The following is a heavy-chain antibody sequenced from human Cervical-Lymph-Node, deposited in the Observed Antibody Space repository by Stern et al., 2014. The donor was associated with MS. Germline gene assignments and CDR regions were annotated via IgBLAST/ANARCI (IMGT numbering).Heavy chain of an antibody. Sequence: VQLLESGGGVVQPGRSLRLSCVASGFTFSNYAMHWLRQVPGKGLEWVAVTLYDGSKRYNEGSVKGRFTISRDNSKNTLYLEMNSLTLDDTAVYYCAREQGSGHYRVSDYWGQGTLVTVSS. CDR3: AREQGSGHYRVSDY. CDR1: GFTFSNYA. CDR2: TLYDGSKR. D-gene: IGHD4-11*01. V-gene: IGHV3-30*04. J-gene: IGHJ4*02.